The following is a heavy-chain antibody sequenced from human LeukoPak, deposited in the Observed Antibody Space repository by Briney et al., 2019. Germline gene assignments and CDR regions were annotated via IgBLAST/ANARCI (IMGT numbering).Heavy chain of an antibody. CDR3: ARGDSSGYPMIDY. Sequence: SETLSLTCAVYGGSFSGYYWSWIRQPPGKGLEWIGEIYHSGSTNYNPSLKSRVTISVDKSKNQFSLKLSSVTAADTAVYYCARGDSSGYPMIDYWGQGTLVTVSS. V-gene: IGHV4-34*01. CDR1: GGSFSGYY. D-gene: IGHD3-22*01. J-gene: IGHJ4*02. CDR2: IYHSGST.